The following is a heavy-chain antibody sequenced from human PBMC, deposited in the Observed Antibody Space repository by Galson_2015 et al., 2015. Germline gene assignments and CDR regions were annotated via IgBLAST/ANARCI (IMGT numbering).Heavy chain of an antibody. J-gene: IGHJ5*02. Sequence: TLSLTCTVSGGSISSGDYYWSWIRQHPGQGLEWIGYIYYSGSTRYNPSLKSRLTMAIDTSKNQFSLNLSSVTAADTAVYHCARTHYCTNGVCYFRWFDPWGQGTLVTVSS. CDR1: GGSISSGDYY. CDR2: IYYSGST. D-gene: IGHD2-8*01. V-gene: IGHV4-31*03. CDR3: ARTHYCTNGVCYFRWFDP.